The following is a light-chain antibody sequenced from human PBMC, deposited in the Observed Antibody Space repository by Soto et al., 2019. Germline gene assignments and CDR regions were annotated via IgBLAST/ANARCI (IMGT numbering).Light chain of an antibody. CDR1: RSISWY. CDR2: RAS. V-gene: IGKV1-39*01. J-gene: IGKJ4*01. Sequence: DTQMTQSPSSLSASVGDRVTVTCRASRSISWYLSWYQQKPGKAPKLLIYRASRLQSGVPSRFSGSGSGTDFTLTISSLQPEDFATYSCQQSYETPLTFGGGTKVEI. CDR3: QQSYETPLT.